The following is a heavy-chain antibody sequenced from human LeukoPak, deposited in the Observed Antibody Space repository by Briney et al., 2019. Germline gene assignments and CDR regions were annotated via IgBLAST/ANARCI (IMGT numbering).Heavy chain of an antibody. CDR1: GDSIANTFYY. Sequence: SETLSLTCTVSGDSIANTFYYWNWLRQPAGKGLEWIGRNTTGTTNYNPSLKSRVTISLDTARNQFSLKLSSVTAADTAAYYCARRQDGHDYWGQGTLVTVSS. V-gene: IGHV4-61*02. CDR2: NTTGTT. J-gene: IGHJ4*02. CDR3: ARRQDGHDY.